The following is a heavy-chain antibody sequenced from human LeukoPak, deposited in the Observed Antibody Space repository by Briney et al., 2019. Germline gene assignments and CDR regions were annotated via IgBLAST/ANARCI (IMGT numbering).Heavy chain of an antibody. V-gene: IGHV4-59*01. J-gene: IGHJ4*02. CDR2: IYYSGST. D-gene: IGHD6-19*01. CDR1: GGSISSYY. Sequence: PSETLSLTCTVSGGSISSYYWSWLRQPPGKGLEWIGYIYYSGSTNYNPSLKSRVTISVDTSKNQFSLKLSSVTAADTAVYYCAASIAVADYYFDYWGQGTLVTVSS. CDR3: AASIAVADYYFDY.